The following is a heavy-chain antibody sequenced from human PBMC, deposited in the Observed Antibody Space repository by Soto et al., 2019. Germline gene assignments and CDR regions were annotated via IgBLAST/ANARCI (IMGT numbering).Heavy chain of an antibody. CDR2: ISYDGSNK. J-gene: IGHJ4*02. D-gene: IGHD3-3*01. CDR3: ARGASYYDFWSGVRELDY. V-gene: IGHV3-30-3*01. Sequence: GGSLRLSCAASGFTFSSYAMHWVRQAPGKGLEWVAVISYDGSNKYYADSVKGRFTISRDNSKNTLYLQMNSLRAEDTAVYYCARGASYYDFWSGVRELDYWGQGTLVTVSS. CDR1: GFTFSSYA.